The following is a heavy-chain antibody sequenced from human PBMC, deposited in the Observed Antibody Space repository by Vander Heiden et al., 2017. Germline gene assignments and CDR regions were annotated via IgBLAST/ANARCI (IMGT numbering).Heavy chain of an antibody. Sequence: EVQLVESGGGLVKPGGSLGPSLPAPGCTCSHYAMYWIRQTPGKGLEYVAAISGDGGSTYYANSVKGRFTLSRDNSKNTLYLQMGSLRPDDTAVYYCARVGSSGPFDYWGQGTLVTVSS. V-gene: IGHV3-64*01. J-gene: IGHJ4*02. CDR2: ISGDGGST. D-gene: IGHD6-19*01. CDR3: ARVGSSGPFDY. CDR1: GCTCSHYA.